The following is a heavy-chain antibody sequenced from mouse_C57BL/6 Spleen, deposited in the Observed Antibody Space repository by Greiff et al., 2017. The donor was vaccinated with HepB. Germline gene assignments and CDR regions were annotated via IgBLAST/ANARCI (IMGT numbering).Heavy chain of an antibody. CDR1: GFTFSDYG. J-gene: IGHJ1*03. D-gene: IGHD1-1*01. CDR2: ISSGSSTI. Sequence: EVKLMESGGGLVKPGGSLKLSCAASGFTFSDYGMHWVRQAPEKGLEWVAYISSGSSTIYYADTVKGRFTISRDNAKNTLILQMTTLRSDDTDMYYCARPATTGYFDVWGTGTTVTVSS. V-gene: IGHV5-17*01. CDR3: ARPATTGYFDV.